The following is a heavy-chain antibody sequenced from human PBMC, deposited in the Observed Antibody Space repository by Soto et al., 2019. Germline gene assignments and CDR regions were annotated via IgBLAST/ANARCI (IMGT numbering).Heavy chain of an antibody. CDR2: IYHIGNT. J-gene: IGHJ5*01. Sequence: PSETLSLTCTVSGDSVTSGSRYWYWFRQPPGKGLEWIGYIYHIGNTNYIPSLKSRVSISVDTSKNQFSLKLTSVTAADTAMYYCVRDRDVRYCGGDCYRLDSWGQGTLVTVSS. V-gene: IGHV4-61*01. CDR3: VRDRDVRYCGGDCYRLDS. D-gene: IGHD2-21*02. CDR1: GDSVTSGSRY.